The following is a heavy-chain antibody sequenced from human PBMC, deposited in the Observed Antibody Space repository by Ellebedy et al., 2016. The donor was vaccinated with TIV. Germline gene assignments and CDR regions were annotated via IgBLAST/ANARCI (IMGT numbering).Heavy chain of an antibody. D-gene: IGHD4-17*01. CDR2: ISYDANNK. CDR3: ARDLYIGEYDVFDY. V-gene: IGHV3-30*03. CDR1: GFTFSSYD. J-gene: IGHJ4*02. Sequence: GESLKISCAASGFTFSSYDMHWVRQAPGKGLEWVALISYDANNKYYADSVKGRFTISRDNSQNTLYLQVDSLRAEDTAVYYCARDLYIGEYDVFDYWGQGTLVTVSS.